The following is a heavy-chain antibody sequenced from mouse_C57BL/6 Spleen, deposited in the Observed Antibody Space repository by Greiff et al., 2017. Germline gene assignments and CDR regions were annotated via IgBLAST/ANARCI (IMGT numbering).Heavy chain of an antibody. V-gene: IGHV3-6*01. CDR3: AYDSPFAY. J-gene: IGHJ3*01. D-gene: IGHD2-4*01. CDR2: ISYDGSN. CDR1: GYSITSGYY. Sequence: ESGPGLVKPSQSLSLTCSVTGYSITSGYYWNWIRQFPGNKLEWMGYISYDGSNNYNPSLKNRISITRDTSKNQFFLKLNSVTTEDTATYYCAYDSPFAYWGQGTLVTVSA.